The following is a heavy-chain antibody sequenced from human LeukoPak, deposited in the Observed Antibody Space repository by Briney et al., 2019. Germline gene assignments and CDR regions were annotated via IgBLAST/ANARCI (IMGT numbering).Heavy chain of an antibody. CDR3: ARYKAISAFDI. D-gene: IGHD2-2*02. J-gene: IGHJ3*02. CDR2: IYSGGST. V-gene: IGHV3-66*01. Sequence: GGSLRLSCAASGFTVSSNYMSWVRQAPGKGLEWVSVIYSGGSTYYADSVKGRFTISRDNSKNTLYLQMNSLRAEDTAVYYCARYKAISAFDIWGQGTMVTVSS. CDR1: GFTVSSNY.